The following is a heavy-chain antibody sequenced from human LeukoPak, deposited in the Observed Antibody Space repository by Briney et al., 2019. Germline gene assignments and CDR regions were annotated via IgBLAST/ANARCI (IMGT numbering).Heavy chain of an antibody. CDR1: GGSFSGYY. CDR2: IDHSGST. D-gene: IGHD3-9*01. CDR3: ARSGRYFDWFPLDY. V-gene: IGHV4-34*01. Sequence: SETLSLTCAVYGGSFSGYYWSWIRQPPGKGLEWIGEIDHSGSTNYNPSLKSRVTISVDTSKNQFSLKLSSVTAADTAVYYCARSGRYFDWFPLDYWGQGTLVTVSS. J-gene: IGHJ4*02.